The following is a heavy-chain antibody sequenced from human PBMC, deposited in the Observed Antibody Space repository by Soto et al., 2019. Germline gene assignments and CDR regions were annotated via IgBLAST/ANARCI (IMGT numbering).Heavy chain of an antibody. CDR2: IYYNGII. CDR1: GDSITDGDYY. CDR3: ARGIQEGVVP. V-gene: IGHV4-30-4*01. J-gene: IGHJ5*02. Sequence: QVSLQESGPGLVKPSQTLSLSCTVSGDSITDGDYYWSWIRQPPGKDLEWIAYIYYNGIIHYNPSLKSRVTISLDPSKNQFSLTMTSVTDADTAVYSCARGIQEGVVPGGQGTLVTVSS. D-gene: IGHD5-18*01.